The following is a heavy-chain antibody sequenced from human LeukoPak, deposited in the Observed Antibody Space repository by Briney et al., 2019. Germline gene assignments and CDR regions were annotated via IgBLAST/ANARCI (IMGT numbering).Heavy chain of an antibody. J-gene: IGHJ4*02. D-gene: IGHD3-22*01. CDR3: ARDRGLYYDSSGYFHY. Sequence: SETLSLTCTVSGGSISIYYWSWIRQPAGKGLEWIGRIYTSGSTNYTPSLKSRVTISVDTSKNQFSLKLSSVTAADTAVHYCARDRGLYYDSSGYFHYWGQGTLVTVSS. CDR1: GGSISIYY. V-gene: IGHV4-4*07. CDR2: IYTSGST.